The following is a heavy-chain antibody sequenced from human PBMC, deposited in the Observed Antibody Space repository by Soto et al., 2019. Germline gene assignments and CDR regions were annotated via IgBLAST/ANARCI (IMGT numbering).Heavy chain of an antibody. CDR1: GFNFNNYG. Sequence: GGSLRLSCAASGFNFNNYGMHWVRQAPGKGLEWVSSISWNSVSIGYADSVKGRFTISRDNAKNSLYLQMNTLRAEDTALYYCAKDMENGYNPYYYYGMDVWGQGTKVTVSS. V-gene: IGHV3-9*01. J-gene: IGHJ6*02. D-gene: IGHD3-10*01. CDR2: ISWNSVSI. CDR3: AKDMENGYNPYYYYGMDV.